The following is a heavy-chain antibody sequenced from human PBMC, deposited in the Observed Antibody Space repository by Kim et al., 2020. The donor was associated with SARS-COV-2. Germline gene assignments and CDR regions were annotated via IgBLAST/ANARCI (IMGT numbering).Heavy chain of an antibody. D-gene: IGHD3-10*01. J-gene: IGHJ4*02. CDR3: ARPLDGSGSYYFDY. Sequence: SPSFQGQVTISADKSISTAYLQWSSLKASDTAMYYCARPLDGSGSYYFDYWGQGTLVTVSS. V-gene: IGHV5-51*01.